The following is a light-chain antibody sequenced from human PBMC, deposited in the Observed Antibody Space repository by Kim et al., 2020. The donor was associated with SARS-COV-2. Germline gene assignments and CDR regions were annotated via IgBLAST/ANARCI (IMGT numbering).Light chain of an antibody. CDR2: RVS. CDR1: QNLVHSDGNTY. CDR3: MQATQFRT. V-gene: IGKV2-24*01. Sequence: PPASVSCRCSQNLVHSDGNTYLDWLRQRPGQPPRLLIYRVSNRFSGVPDRFSGSGAGTDFTRTISRVEAEDVGVYYCMQATQFRTFGQGTKVDIK. J-gene: IGKJ1*01.